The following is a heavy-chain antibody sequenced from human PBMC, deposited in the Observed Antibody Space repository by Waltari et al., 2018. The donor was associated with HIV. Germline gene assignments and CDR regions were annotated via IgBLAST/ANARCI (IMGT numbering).Heavy chain of an antibody. J-gene: IGHJ4*02. Sequence: QWQLVQSGAEVKKPGASVKVSCKASGYTFTSYDINWVRQATGQGLEWMGWMNPNSGDTGYAQKFQGRITMTSNTSISTVYMELSSLTSEETAVYYCVRAAIYSRGCFDYWGQGTLVTVSS. CDR1: GYTFTSYD. CDR2: MNPNSGDT. V-gene: IGHV1-8*01. CDR3: VRAAIYSRGCFDY. D-gene: IGHD6-19*01.